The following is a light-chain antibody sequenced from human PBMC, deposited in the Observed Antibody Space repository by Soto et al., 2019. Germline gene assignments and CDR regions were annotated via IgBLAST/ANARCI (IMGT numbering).Light chain of an antibody. CDR1: QRVSGNF. CDR3: RQYGRSLGFA. V-gene: IGKV3-20*01. CDR2: GES. Sequence: IVLPQSQGTLSLSPGERAALSYRASQRVSGNFLAWYQKKPSQAPSLLIYGESSRATGIPDRFSGSGSGTDFTLTISRLEPEDVAVYYCRQYGRSLGFAFGGGTKVDIK. J-gene: IGKJ4*01.